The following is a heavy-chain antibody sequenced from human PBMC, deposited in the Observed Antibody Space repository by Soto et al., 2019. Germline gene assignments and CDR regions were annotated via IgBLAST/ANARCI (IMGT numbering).Heavy chain of an antibody. CDR3: ARDKWRAGAGGFYGMDV. Sequence: SETLSLTCAVSGDSSSSGGNSWNWIRRPPGKGLEWVGYIFHSGTTYYNPSLKSRVTISLDRSKNQFSLKLTSVTAADTAVYYCARDKWRAGAGGFYGMDVWGQGTTVTVSS. V-gene: IGHV4-30-2*01. CDR1: GDSSSSGGNS. J-gene: IGHJ6*02. D-gene: IGHD6-13*01. CDR2: IFHSGTT.